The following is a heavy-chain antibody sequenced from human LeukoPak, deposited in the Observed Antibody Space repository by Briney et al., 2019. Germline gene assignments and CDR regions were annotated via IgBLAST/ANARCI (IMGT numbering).Heavy chain of an antibody. CDR1: GYTFTGYY. D-gene: IGHD4-4*01. CDR3: ARDLGWNYSNYGGNY. J-gene: IGHJ4*02. V-gene: IGHV1-2*02. Sequence: ASVTVSCKASGYTFTGYYMHWVRQAPGQGLEWMGWINPNSGGTNYAQKFQGRVTMTRDTSISTAYMELSRLRSDDTAVYYCARDLGWNYSNYGGNYWGQGTLVTVSS. CDR2: INPNSGGT.